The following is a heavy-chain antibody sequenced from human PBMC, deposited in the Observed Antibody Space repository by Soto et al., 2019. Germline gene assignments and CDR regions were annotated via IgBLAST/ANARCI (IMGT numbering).Heavy chain of an antibody. Sequence: ASVKVSCKASGYTFTSYAMHWVRQAPGQRLEWMGWINAGNGNTKYSQKFQGRVTITADKSASTAYMELSSLRSEDTAVYYCARDHFNLRDGIYYWGQGTLVTVSS. CDR3: ARDHFNLRDGIYY. D-gene: IGHD3-16*01. CDR2: INAGNGNT. J-gene: IGHJ4*02. CDR1: GYTFTSYA. V-gene: IGHV1-3*01.